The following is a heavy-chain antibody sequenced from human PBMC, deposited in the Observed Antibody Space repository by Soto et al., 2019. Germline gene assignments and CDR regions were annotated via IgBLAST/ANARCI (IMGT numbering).Heavy chain of an antibody. D-gene: IGHD6-6*01. Sequence: SETLSLTCAVYGGSFSGYYWSWIRQPPGKGLEWIGEINHSGSTNYNPSLKSRVTISVDTSKNQFSLKLSSVTAADTAVYYCARGKSIAAPNSLYYMDVWGKGTTVTVSS. CDR3: ARGKSIAAPNSLYYMDV. CDR1: GGSFSGYY. J-gene: IGHJ6*03. V-gene: IGHV4-34*01. CDR2: INHSGST.